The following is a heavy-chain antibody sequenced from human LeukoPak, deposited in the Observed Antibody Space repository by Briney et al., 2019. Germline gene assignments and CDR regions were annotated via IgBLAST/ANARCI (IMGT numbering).Heavy chain of an antibody. CDR3: AREESSSGY. V-gene: IGHV3-30*04. CDR1: GFTFSNYA. Sequence: GGSLRLSCAASGFTFSNYAFHWVRQAPGKGLEWVAVISHDGSKEYYADSVKGRFTISRDNAKNPVYLQMNSLRAEDTAVYYCAREESSSGYWGQGTLVTVSS. CDR2: ISHDGSKE. J-gene: IGHJ4*02. D-gene: IGHD2-2*01.